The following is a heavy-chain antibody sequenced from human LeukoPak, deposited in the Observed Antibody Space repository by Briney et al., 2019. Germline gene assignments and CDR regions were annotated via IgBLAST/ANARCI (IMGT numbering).Heavy chain of an antibody. CDR2: INHSGST. CDR1: GGSFSGYY. V-gene: IGHV4-34*01. CDR3: ARDGKKYSSRRSAFDI. Sequence: SETLSLTCAVYGGSFSGYYWSWIRQPPGKGLEWIGEINHSGSTNYNPSLKSRVTISVDTSKNQFSLKLSSVTAADTAVYYCARDGKKYSSRRSAFDIWGQGTMVTVSS. J-gene: IGHJ3*02. D-gene: IGHD6-19*01.